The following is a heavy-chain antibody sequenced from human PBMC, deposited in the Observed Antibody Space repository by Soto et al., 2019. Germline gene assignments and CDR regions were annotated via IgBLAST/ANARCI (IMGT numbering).Heavy chain of an antibody. Sequence: SETLSLTCTVSGGSTSSSSYYWGWIRQPPGKGLEWIGGIYYSGSTYYNPSLKSRVTISVDTSKNQFSLKLSSVTAADTAVYYCARRGYYDSSGYTDYWGQGTLVTVSS. CDR3: ARRGYYDSSGYTDY. CDR2: IYYSGST. V-gene: IGHV4-39*01. D-gene: IGHD3-22*01. CDR1: GGSTSSSSYY. J-gene: IGHJ4*02.